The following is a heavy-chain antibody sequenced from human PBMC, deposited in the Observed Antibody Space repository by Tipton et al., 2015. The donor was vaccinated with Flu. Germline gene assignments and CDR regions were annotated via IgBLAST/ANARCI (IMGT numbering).Heavy chain of an antibody. Sequence: SLRLSCAASGFDFSSYAMHWVRQAPGKGLEYLSAITEFPSYYADFLKGRFIISRDNSKNTLYLQMGALRPEDTAVYYCARDGDGGFTLSNWGRGTLVSVSS. D-gene: IGHD3-16*01. CDR3: ARDGDGGFTLSN. J-gene: IGHJ3*01. CDR2: ITEFPS. V-gene: IGHV3-64*02. CDR1: GFDFSSYA.